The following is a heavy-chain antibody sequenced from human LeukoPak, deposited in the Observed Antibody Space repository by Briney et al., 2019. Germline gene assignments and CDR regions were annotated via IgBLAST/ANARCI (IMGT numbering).Heavy chain of an antibody. CDR2: ISAYNGNT. V-gene: IGHV1-18*04. J-gene: IGHJ4*02. CDR3: ARDPDYYGSGSRLLGY. D-gene: IGHD3-10*01. Sequence: ASVKVSCKTSGYIFSDYYLHWVRQAPGQGLEWMGWISAYNGNTNYAQKLQGRVTMTTDTSTSTAYMELRSLRSDDTAAYYCARDPDYYGSGSRLLGYWGQGTLVTVSS. CDR1: GYIFSDYY.